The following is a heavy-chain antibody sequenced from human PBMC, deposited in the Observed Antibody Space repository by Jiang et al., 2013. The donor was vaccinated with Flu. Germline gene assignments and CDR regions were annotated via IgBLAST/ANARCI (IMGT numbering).Heavy chain of an antibody. CDR3: ATESPTSFLGFNYDYNGYFDL. V-gene: IGHV1-69*15. D-gene: IGHD3-3*01. Sequence: SGAEVKKPGSSVRVSCKASGGTFNTYGINWVRQAPGQGLEWMGRIIPLFVAPNYAQSFQGRVIITADESTNTAYLDVRSLRSEDTAVYYCATESPTSFLGFNYDYNGYFDLWGR. CDR1: GGTFNTYG. CDR2: IIPLFVAP. J-gene: IGHJ2*01.